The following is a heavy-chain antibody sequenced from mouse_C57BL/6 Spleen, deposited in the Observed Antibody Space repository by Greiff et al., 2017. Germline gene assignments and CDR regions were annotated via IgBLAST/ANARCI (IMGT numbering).Heavy chain of an antibody. J-gene: IGHJ2*01. CDR3: ARWGYGTSYEGYFDY. D-gene: IGHD1-1*01. V-gene: IGHV1-26*01. CDR2: INPNNGGT. Sequence: VQLQQSGPELVKPGASVKISCKASGYTFTDYYMNWVKQSHGKSLEWIGDINPNNGGTSYNQKFKGKATLTVDKSSSTAYMELRSLTSEDSAVYYCARWGYGTSYEGYFDYWGQGTTLTVSS. CDR1: GYTFTDYY.